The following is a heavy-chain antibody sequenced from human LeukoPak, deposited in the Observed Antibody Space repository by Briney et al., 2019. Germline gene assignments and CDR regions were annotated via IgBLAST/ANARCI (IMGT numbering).Heavy chain of an antibody. D-gene: IGHD3-10*01. CDR3: ARGAGLYYYYYMDV. V-gene: IGHV1-2*02. CDR2: INPNSGGT. Sequence: ASVKVSCKASGYTFTGYYMHWVRQAPGQGLEWMGWINPNSGGTNYAQKLQGRVTMTTDTSTSTAYMELRSLRSDDTAVYYCARGAGLYYYYYMDVWGKGTTVTVSS. J-gene: IGHJ6*03. CDR1: GYTFTGYY.